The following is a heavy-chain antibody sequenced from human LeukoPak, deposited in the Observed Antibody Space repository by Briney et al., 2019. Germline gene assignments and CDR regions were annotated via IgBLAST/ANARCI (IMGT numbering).Heavy chain of an antibody. V-gene: IGHV1-8*01. CDR3: ARGENANYYDSSGLFDY. CDR2: MSPNSGNT. Sequence: ASVKVSCKASGYTFTSYDINWVRQATGQGLEWMGWMSPNSGNTGYAQKFQGRVTMTRNTSISTAYMELSSLRSEDTAVYYCARGENANYYDSSGLFDYWGQGTLVTVSS. D-gene: IGHD3-22*01. CDR1: GYTFTSYD. J-gene: IGHJ4*02.